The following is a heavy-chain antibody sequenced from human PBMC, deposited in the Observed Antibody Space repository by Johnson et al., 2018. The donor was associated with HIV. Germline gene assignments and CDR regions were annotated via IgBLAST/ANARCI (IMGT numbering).Heavy chain of an antibody. CDR3: VNFYGRDYYDSSGYWALFDI. Sequence: VQLVESGGVVVQPGRSLRLSCAASGFTFSSYWMSWVRQAPGKGLEWVANIKQDGSEKYHVDSVKGRFTTSRDNSKNTLYLQMKGLGAEDTAVYYCVNFYGRDYYDSSGYWALFDIWGQGTMVTVSS. CDR2: IKQDGSEK. CDR1: GFTFSSYW. V-gene: IGHV3-7*01. J-gene: IGHJ3*02. D-gene: IGHD3-22*01.